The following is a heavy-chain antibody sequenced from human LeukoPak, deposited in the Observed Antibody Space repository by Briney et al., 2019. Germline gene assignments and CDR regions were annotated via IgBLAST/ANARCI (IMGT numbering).Heavy chain of an antibody. V-gene: IGHV1-69*05. J-gene: IGHJ3*02. CDR2: IIPNSGTT. CDR1: GGTFSSYA. D-gene: IGHD3-3*02. Sequence: ASVKVSCKASGGTFSSYAISWVRQAPGQGLEWMGGIIPNSGTTNYAQKFQGRVTITKDKSTSTAYMELSRLRSYDTDVYYCARISAFDIWGQGSMVTVPS. CDR3: ARISAFDI.